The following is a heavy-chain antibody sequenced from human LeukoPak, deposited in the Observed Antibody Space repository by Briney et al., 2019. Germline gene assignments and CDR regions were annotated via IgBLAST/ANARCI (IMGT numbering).Heavy chain of an antibody. CDR2: ISGSGGST. J-gene: IGHJ5*02. CDR3: ATSRRGYSYGSFDP. D-gene: IGHD5-18*01. CDR1: GFTFSSYA. V-gene: IGHV3-23*01. Sequence: GGSLRLSCAASGFTFSSYAMSWVRQAPGKGLEWVSAISGSGGSTYYADSVKGRFTIPRDNSKNTLYLQMNSLRAEDTAVYYCATSRRGYSYGSFDPWGQGTLVTVSS.